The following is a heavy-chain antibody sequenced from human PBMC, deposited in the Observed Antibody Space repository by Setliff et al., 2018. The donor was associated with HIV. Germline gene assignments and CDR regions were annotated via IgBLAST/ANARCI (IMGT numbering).Heavy chain of an antibody. CDR3: ARLGSGWSDSYYYAMDV. CDR2: ISPYNGHT. CDR1: GYTFKTYG. D-gene: IGHD6-19*01. J-gene: IGHJ6*02. V-gene: IGHV1-18*01. Sequence: ASVKVSCKASGYTFKTYGISWARQAPGHGLEWMGWISPYNGHTNYAQNFQGRVTMTIDTSTSRAYMELKSLTSDDTAAYFCARLGSGWSDSYYYAMDVWGQGTTVTVSS.